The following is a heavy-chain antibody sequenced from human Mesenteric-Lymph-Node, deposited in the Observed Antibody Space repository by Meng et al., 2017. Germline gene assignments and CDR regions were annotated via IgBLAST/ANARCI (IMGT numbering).Heavy chain of an antibody. Sequence: SVKVSCKASGGTFSSYAISWVRQAPGQGLEWMGGIIPIFCTANYAQKFQGRVTLTADESTSTAYMELSSLRSEDTAVYYCARAGVRGYCSSTSCYGHVLGPSWYDPCGQAILTVSS. CDR1: GGTFSSYA. J-gene: IGHJ5*02. V-gene: IGHV1-69*13. CDR3: ARAGVRGYCSSTSCYGHVLGPSWYDP. CDR2: IIPIFCTA. D-gene: IGHD2-2*01.